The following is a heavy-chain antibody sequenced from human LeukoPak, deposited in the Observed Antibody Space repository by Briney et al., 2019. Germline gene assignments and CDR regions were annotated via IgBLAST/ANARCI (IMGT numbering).Heavy chain of an antibody. CDR2: IKKDGSEK. Sequence: GGSLRLSCTASGFIFSGSWMAWIRQAPGKGLEWVAIIKKDGSEKYYVDSMKGRFTISRDNAKNSLFLQMSSLRAEDTAIYYCTTDTWYSAGHWGQGTLATVSS. CDR3: TTDTWYSAGH. J-gene: IGHJ4*02. V-gene: IGHV3-7*03. D-gene: IGHD2-15*01. CDR1: GFIFSGSW.